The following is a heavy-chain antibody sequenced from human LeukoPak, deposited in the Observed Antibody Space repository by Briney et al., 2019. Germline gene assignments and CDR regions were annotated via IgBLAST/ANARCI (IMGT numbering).Heavy chain of an antibody. CDR3: ARAGGYSYGYFDY. D-gene: IGHD5-18*01. V-gene: IGHV3-7*03. Sequence: GGSLRLSCAASGWTFSSYWMSRVRQAPGKGLEWVANIKQDGSEKYYVDSVKGRFTISRDNAKNSLYLQMNSLRAEDTAVYYCARAGGYSYGYFDYWGQGTLVTVSS. CDR1: GWTFSSYW. J-gene: IGHJ4*02. CDR2: IKQDGSEK.